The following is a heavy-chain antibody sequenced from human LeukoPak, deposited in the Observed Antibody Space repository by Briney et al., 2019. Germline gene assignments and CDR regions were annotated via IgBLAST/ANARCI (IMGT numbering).Heavy chain of an antibody. J-gene: IGHJ4*02. CDR1: GFTFSSYG. V-gene: IGHV3-33*01. D-gene: IGHD4-17*01. CDR3: ARDRHGDYSLDY. Sequence: GGSLRLSCAASGFTFSSYGMHWVRQAPGKGLEWVAVIWYDGSNKYYAASVKGRFTISRDNSKNTLYLQMNSLRAEDTAVYYCARDRHGDYSLDYWGQGTLVTVSS. CDR2: IWYDGSNK.